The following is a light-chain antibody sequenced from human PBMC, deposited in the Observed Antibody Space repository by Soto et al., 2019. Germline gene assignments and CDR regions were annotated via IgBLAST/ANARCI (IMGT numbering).Light chain of an antibody. J-gene: IGLJ1*01. CDR2: SNN. CDR3: AAWDDSLNGYV. Sequence: QSVLTQPPSASGTPGQSVTISCSGSSSNIGSNTVNWYQQLPGTAPKLLIHSNNQRPSGVPDRFSGSKSGTSASLAISGLQSEDEADYYCAAWDDSLNGYVFGTGSKVTVL. V-gene: IGLV1-44*01. CDR1: SSNIGSNT.